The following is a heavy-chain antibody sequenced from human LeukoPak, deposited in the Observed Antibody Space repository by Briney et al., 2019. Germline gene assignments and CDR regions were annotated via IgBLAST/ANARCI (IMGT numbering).Heavy chain of an antibody. CDR3: ARLSVGGRGDFDY. Sequence: SETLSLTCSVSGGSISNYYWSWIRQPPGKGLEWIGYIYYSGSTNYNPSLKSRVTISADTSKNQFSLKLRSVTAADTAVYYCARLSVGGRGDFDYWGQGTLVTVSS. V-gene: IGHV4-59*08. CDR1: GGSISNYY. D-gene: IGHD1-26*01. CDR2: IYYSGST. J-gene: IGHJ4*02.